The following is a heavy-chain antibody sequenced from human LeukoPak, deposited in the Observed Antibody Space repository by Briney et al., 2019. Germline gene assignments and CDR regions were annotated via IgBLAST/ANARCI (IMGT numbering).Heavy chain of an antibody. D-gene: IGHD3-16*01. CDR3: AREVLGELLDY. J-gene: IGHJ4*02. CDR1: GGSISSYY. CDR2: IYYSGST. Sequence: PSETLSLTCTVSGGSISSYYWSWIRQPPGKGLEWIGYIYYSGSTNYNPSLKSRVTISVDTSKNHFSLKLSSVTAADTAVYYCAREVLGELLDYWGQGTLVTV. V-gene: IGHV4-59*01.